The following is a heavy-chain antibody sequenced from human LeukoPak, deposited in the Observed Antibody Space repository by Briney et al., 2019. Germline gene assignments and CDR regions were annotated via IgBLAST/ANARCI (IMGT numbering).Heavy chain of an antibody. CDR2: IYTSGST. Sequence: SETLSLTCTASGGSISSYYWSWIRQPAGKGLEWIGRIYTSGSTNYNPSLKSRVTRSVDKSKGQFSLKLSSVTAADTAVYYCARGYRYGYYFDYWGQGTLVTVSS. V-gene: IGHV4-4*07. J-gene: IGHJ4*02. CDR3: ARGYRYGYYFDY. CDR1: GGSISSYY. D-gene: IGHD5-18*01.